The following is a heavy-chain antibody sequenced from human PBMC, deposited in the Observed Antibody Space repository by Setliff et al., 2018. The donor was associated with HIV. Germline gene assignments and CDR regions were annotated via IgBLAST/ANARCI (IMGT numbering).Heavy chain of an antibody. CDR1: GFTFNNYA. V-gene: IGHV3-23*01. Sequence: GGSLRLSCAASGFTFNNYAMTWVRQAPGKGLEWVSIISASGGTTYSADSLKGRFTIPRDNSKNMLFLQIDSLRADDTAVYYCAKDRLSTMFGLVTAGAFYVWGQGTMVTVSS. J-gene: IGHJ3*01. CDR2: ISASGGTT. D-gene: IGHD3-3*01. CDR3: AKDRLSTMFGLVTAGAFYV.